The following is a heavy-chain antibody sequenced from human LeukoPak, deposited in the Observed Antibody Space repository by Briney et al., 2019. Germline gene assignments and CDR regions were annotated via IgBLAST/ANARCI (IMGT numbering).Heavy chain of an antibody. V-gene: IGHV3-7*01. CDR2: IKQDESEK. Sequence: GGSLRLSCAASGFTLSTFWMSWVRQSPGKGLEWVVNIKQDESEKYYVDSVKGRFTISRDNAKNSLYLQMNSLRAEDTAVYYCARPRWLQFGPHDSWGQGTLVTVSS. CDR3: ARPRWLQFGPHDS. CDR1: GFTLSTFW. J-gene: IGHJ4*02. D-gene: IGHD5-24*01.